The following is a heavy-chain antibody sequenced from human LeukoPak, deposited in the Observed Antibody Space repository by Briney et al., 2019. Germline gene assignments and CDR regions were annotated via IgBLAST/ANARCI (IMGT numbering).Heavy chain of an antibody. Sequence: SETLSLTCAVYGGSFSGCYWSWIRQPPGKGLEWIGEINHSGSTNYNPSLKSRVTISVDTSKNQFSLKLSSVTAADTAVYYCARGAGVVRGVSDYWGQGTLVTVSS. CDR2: INHSGST. D-gene: IGHD3-10*01. V-gene: IGHV4-34*01. CDR3: ARGAGVVRGVSDY. J-gene: IGHJ4*02. CDR1: GGSFSGCY.